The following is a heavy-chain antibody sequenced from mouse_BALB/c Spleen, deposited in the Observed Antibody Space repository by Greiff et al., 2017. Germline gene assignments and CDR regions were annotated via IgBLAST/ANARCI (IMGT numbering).Heavy chain of an antibody. CDR1: GFTFTDYY. J-gene: IGHJ3*01. D-gene: IGHD1-1*01. CDR3: ARDRGSSPWFAY. Sequence: EVMLVESGGGLVQPGGSLRLSCATSGFTFTDYYMSWVRQPPGKALEWLGFIRNKANGYTTEYSASVKGRFTISRDNSQSILYLQMNTLRAEDSATYYCARDRGSSPWFAYWGQGTLVTVSA. V-gene: IGHV7-3*02. CDR2: IRNKANGYTT.